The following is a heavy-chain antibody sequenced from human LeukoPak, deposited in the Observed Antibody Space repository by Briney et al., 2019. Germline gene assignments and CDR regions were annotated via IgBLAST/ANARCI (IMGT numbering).Heavy chain of an antibody. J-gene: IGHJ5*02. CDR3: ARAPTSYYYDSSGYYLGWFDP. CDR1: GGSISSYY. V-gene: IGHV4-59*01. D-gene: IGHD3-22*01. Sequence: PSETLSLTCTVSGGSISSYYWSWIRQPPGKGLEWIGYIYYSGSTNYNPSLKSRVTIPVDTSKNQFSLKLSSVTAADTAVYYCARAPTSYYYDSSGYYLGWFDPWGQGTLVTVSS. CDR2: IYYSGST.